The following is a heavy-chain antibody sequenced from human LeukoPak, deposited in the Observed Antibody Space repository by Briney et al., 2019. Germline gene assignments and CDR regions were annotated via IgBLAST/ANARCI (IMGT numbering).Heavy chain of an antibody. D-gene: IGHD2-15*01. V-gene: IGHV4-39*01. Sequence: SETLSLTCSVSGGSVSSSSYYWGWIRQPPGKGLEFIGSIYYNEDTFHNPSLKSRLTISVDTSANLFSLRLTSVTAADTATYYCARQLAAGNDGFDVWGPGTVVTVSS. CDR2: IYYNEDT. J-gene: IGHJ3*01. CDR3: ARQLAAGNDGFDV. CDR1: GGSVSSSSYY.